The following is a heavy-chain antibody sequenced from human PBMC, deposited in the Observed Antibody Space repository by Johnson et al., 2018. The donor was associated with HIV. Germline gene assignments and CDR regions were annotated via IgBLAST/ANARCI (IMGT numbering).Heavy chain of an antibody. CDR1: GFTFSSSG. CDR3: ARVGDSFGFDV. Sequence: VLLVEAGGGVVRPGGSLRLSCAASGFTFSSSGMHWVRQAPGKGLAWVSAITIDGVDTNYAASVKGRFIISSDNSTNTLSIQMNNLRGEDTGIYHCARVGDSFGFDVWGQGTMVTFSS. V-gene: IGHV3-23*04. J-gene: IGHJ3*01. D-gene: IGHD3-16*01. CDR2: ITIDGVDT.